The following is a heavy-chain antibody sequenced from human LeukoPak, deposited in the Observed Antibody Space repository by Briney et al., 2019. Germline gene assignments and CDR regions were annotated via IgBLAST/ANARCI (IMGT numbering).Heavy chain of an antibody. CDR2: ISHDGDNE. V-gene: IGHV3-30*04. J-gene: IGHJ4*02. D-gene: IGHD2-2*01. CDR3: ARGPFGSCSSPSCYFFDY. CDR1: GFIFSGFA. Sequence: GGSLRLSCAASGFIFSGFAMHWVRQTPGKGLQWVAGISHDGDNEYYPDSVMGRFTISRDNSKNTLYLQMNSLRGDDTAVYYCARGPFGSCSSPSCYFFDYWGQGSLVTVPS.